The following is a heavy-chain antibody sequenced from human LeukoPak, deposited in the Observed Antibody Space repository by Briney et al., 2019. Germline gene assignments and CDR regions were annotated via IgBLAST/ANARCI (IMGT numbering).Heavy chain of an antibody. V-gene: IGHV3-23*01. D-gene: IGHD4-11*01. CDR2: IGGSGDKI. Sequence: GGSLRLSCAASGFTFSSYTINWVRQAPGQGPEWVSAIGGSGDKIYYADPVQGRFTISRDNAKNTVHLQMNRLRAEDTAVYYCVKDGSNYPGDYRGQGTLVTVSS. J-gene: IGHJ4*02. CDR3: VKDGSNYPGDY. CDR1: GFTFSSYT.